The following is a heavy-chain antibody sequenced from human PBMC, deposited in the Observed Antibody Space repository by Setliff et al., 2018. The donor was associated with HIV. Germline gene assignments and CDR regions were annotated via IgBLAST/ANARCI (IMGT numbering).Heavy chain of an antibody. Sequence: ASVKVSCKASGYTFTSYGISWVRQAPGQGLEWMGWIDINTGSPSYAQGFTGRFVFSSDTSVSTAYLQITSLKPEDTAVYYCARSHYNFRSAYYTGTNWFDSWGQGTLVTVS. V-gene: IGHV7-4-1*02. CDR2: IDINTGSP. CDR3: ARSHYNFRSAYYTGTNWFDS. D-gene: IGHD3-3*01. CDR1: GYTFTSYG. J-gene: IGHJ5*01.